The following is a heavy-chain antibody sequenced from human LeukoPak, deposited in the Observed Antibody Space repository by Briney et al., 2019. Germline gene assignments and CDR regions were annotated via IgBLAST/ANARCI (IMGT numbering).Heavy chain of an antibody. Sequence: SETLSLTCSVSGGSISNYFWSWARQAPGKGLEWIGYVYYSGSTKYNPSLNTRVTISVDTSKNQFSLKLNSVTAADTAIYYCARSRINYYYYYMGVWGKGTTVTVSS. CDR2: VYYSGST. V-gene: IGHV4-59*13. CDR3: ARSRINYYYYYMGV. CDR1: GGSISNYF. J-gene: IGHJ6*03.